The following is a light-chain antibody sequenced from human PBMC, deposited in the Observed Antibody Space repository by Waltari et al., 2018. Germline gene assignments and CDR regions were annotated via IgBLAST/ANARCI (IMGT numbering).Light chain of an antibody. J-gene: IGKJ3*01. CDR3: QQYYSTPFT. V-gene: IGKV4-1*01. CDR2: GAS. CDR1: LSILHSSENKNQ. Sequence: DIVMTQSPDSLSVSLGERATINCKSSLSILHSSENKNQLGWYQQKSGQSPKLLIYGASNRESGVPDRFSGSGSGTDVTLTISSLQTEDVAVYYRQQYYSTPFTFGPGTKVDIK.